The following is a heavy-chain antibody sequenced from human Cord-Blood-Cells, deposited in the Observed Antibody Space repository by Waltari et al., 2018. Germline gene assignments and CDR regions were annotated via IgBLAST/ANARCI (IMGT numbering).Heavy chain of an antibody. V-gene: IGHV3-11*01. D-gene: IGHD3-10*01. J-gene: IGHJ2*01. CDR1: GFTFIDYY. Sequence: QVQLVESVGGLVKAGGSLRLSGSAPGFTFIDYYIIWSRQAPGTGLEWVSYISSSGSTIYYADSVKGRFTISRDNAKNSLYLQMNSLRAEDTAVYYCARDKAITGYFDLWGRGTLVTVSS. CDR3: ARDKAITGYFDL. CDR2: ISSSGSTI.